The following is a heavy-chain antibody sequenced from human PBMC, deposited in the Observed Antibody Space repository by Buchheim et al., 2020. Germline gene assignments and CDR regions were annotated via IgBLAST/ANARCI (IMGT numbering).Heavy chain of an antibody. CDR1: GFTFSSYS. CDR3: AVFGCSGGSCYGGLDY. J-gene: IGHJ4*02. D-gene: IGHD2-15*01. CDR2: ISYDGSNK. Sequence: QVQLVESGGGVVQPGRSLRLSCAASGFTFSSYSMHWVRQAPGKGLEWVAVISYDGSNKYYADSVKGRFTISRDNSKHTLYLQMNSLRAEDTALYYCAVFGCSGGSCYGGLDYWGQGTL. V-gene: IGHV3-30-3*01.